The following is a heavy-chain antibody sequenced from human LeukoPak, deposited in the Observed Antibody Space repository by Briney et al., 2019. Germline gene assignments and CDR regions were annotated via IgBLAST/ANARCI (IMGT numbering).Heavy chain of an antibody. CDR3: TRLFTYSSWYAYMDV. D-gene: IGHD6-13*01. CDR2: IRSKANSYAT. Sequence: GGSLRLSCAASGLTFSGSAMHWVRQASGKGLEWVGRIRSKANSYATAYAASVKGRFTISRDDSKNTAYLQMNSLKTEDTAVYYCTRLFTYSSWYAYMDVWGQGTTVTVSS. CDR1: GLTFSGSA. J-gene: IGHJ6*02. V-gene: IGHV3-73*01.